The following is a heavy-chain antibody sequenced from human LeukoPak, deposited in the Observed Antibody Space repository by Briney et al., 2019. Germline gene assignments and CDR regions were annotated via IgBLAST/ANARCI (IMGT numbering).Heavy chain of an antibody. Sequence: GGSLRLSCVASGFSFSGYWMHWVRQAPGKGLVWVSRITGDGSGANYADSVKGRFTISRDNAKNTLCLQMNSLRAEDTAVYYCARFAVTTAGDYWGQGTLVTVSS. CDR3: ARFAVTTAGDY. CDR1: GFSFSGYW. V-gene: IGHV3-74*01. D-gene: IGHD1-1*01. J-gene: IGHJ4*02. CDR2: ITGDGSGA.